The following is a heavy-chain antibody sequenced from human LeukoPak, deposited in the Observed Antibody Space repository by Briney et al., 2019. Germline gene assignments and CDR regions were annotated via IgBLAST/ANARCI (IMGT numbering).Heavy chain of an antibody. CDR2: IYYSGST. J-gene: IGHJ4*02. D-gene: IGHD3-10*01. V-gene: IGHV4-39*07. Sequence: SETLSLTCTVSGGSISSSSYYWGWIRQPPGKGLEWIGSIYYSGSTYYNPSLKSRVTISVDTSKNQFSLKLSSVTAADTAVYYCASITMVREGYWGQGTLVTVSS. CDR1: GGSISSSSYY. CDR3: ASITMVREGY.